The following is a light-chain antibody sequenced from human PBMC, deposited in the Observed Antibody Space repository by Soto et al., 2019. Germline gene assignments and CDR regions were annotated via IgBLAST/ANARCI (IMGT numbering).Light chain of an antibody. J-gene: IGKJ2*01. Sequence: EVVMRQSPATLSVSPGEGATLSCRASQGIGDTLAWYQHKPGQTPRLLIYDTSTRATGIPDRFSGSGSGTDFTLTISRLEPEDFAVYYCQQYGSSSYTFGQGTRLEIK. CDR1: QGIGDT. CDR2: DTS. CDR3: QQYGSSSYT. V-gene: IGKV3-20*01.